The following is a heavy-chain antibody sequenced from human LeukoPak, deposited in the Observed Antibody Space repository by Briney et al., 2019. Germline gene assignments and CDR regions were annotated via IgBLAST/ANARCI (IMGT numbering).Heavy chain of an antibody. CDR2: IRFDGHNY. J-gene: IGHJ3*02. D-gene: IGHD2-15*01. V-gene: IGHV3-30*02. Sequence: PGGSLRLSCAASGFTFSSYAMHWVRQAPGKGLEWVAFIRFDGHNYYYADSVQGRFTISRDNSKNTLYLQMNSLRVEDTAVYYCAKILSSQRYCSGDDCLWGTFDIWGQGTMVTVSS. CDR3: AKILSSQRYCSGDDCLWGTFDI. CDR1: GFTFSSYA.